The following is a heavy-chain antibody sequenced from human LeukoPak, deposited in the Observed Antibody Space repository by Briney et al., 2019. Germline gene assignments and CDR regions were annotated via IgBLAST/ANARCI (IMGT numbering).Heavy chain of an antibody. J-gene: IGHJ6*02. Sequence: SETLSLTCTVSGGSISSSSYYWGWIRQPPGKGLEWIGSIYYSGSTYYNPSLKSRVTISVDTSKNQFSLKLSSVTAADTAVYYCARDRGSGSYGRGYYYGMDVWGQGTTVTVSS. CDR1: GGSISSSSYY. D-gene: IGHD3-10*01. CDR3: ARDRGSGSYGRGYYYGMDV. CDR2: IYYSGST. V-gene: IGHV4-39*07.